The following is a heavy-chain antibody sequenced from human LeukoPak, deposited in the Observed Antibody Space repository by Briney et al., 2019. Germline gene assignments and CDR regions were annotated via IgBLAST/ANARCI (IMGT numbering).Heavy chain of an antibody. Sequence: SETLSLTCAVSGGSISSSNWWSWVRQPPGKGLEWIGEIYHSGSTNYNPSLKSRVTISVDKSKNQFSLKLSSVTAADTAVYYCARGIKNWWGLWNGFDYWGQGTLVTVSS. J-gene: IGHJ4*02. CDR3: ARGIKNWWGLWNGFDY. V-gene: IGHV4-4*02. CDR1: GGSISSSNW. D-gene: IGHD2-8*02. CDR2: IYHSGST.